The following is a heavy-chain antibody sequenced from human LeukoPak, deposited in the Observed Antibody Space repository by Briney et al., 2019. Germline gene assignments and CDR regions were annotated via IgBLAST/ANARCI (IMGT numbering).Heavy chain of an antibody. CDR2: IFYSGST. CDR3: ARDGAYDGSDSDYGTLYYFDY. Sequence: PSETLSLTCTVSGGSIRSYYWGWIRQPPGKGLEWIGSIFYSGSTNYNPSLESRVTMSVDTSKNQFSLRLTSVTAADTAVYYCARDGAYDGSDSDYGTLYYFDYWGQGTLVTVSS. J-gene: IGHJ4*02. V-gene: IGHV4-39*07. D-gene: IGHD3-22*01. CDR1: GGSIRSYY.